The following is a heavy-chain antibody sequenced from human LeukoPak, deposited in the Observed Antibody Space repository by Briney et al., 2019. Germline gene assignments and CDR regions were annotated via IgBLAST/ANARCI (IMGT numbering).Heavy chain of an antibody. CDR1: GFTFSDYW. Sequence: GGSLRLSCAASGFTFSDYWIHWVRQAPGKGLVWVSRIASDGSSTTYADSVKGRFSISRDNAKNTLYLQMNSLRVEDTAVYYCARGRPHGNDYWGQGTLVTVSS. J-gene: IGHJ4*02. CDR2: IASDGSST. V-gene: IGHV3-74*01. D-gene: IGHD4-23*01. CDR3: ARGRPHGNDY.